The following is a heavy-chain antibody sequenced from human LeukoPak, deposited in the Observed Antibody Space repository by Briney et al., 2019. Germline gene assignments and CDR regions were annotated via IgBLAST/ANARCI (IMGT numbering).Heavy chain of an antibody. CDR3: ARAETGYSSGWYYDY. D-gene: IGHD6-19*01. Sequence: ASVKVSCKASGYTFTSYYMHWVRQAPGQGLEWMGVINPSGGSTSYAQKFQGRVTMTRDTSTSTVYMELSSLRSEDTAVYYCARAETGYSSGWYYDYWGQGTLVTVSS. J-gene: IGHJ4*02. CDR2: INPSGGST. CDR1: GYTFTSYY. V-gene: IGHV1-46*01.